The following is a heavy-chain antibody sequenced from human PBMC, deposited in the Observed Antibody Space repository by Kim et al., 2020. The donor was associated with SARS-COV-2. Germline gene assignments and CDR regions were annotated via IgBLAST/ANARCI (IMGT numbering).Heavy chain of an antibody. CDR2: RT. V-gene: IGHV4-39*01. CDR3: ARQVDAFDF. J-gene: IGHJ3*01. Sequence: RTYYNPSIRGRVTISVDTSKSQISLKLSAVTAADTAVYYCARQVDAFDFWGQGTMGTVSS.